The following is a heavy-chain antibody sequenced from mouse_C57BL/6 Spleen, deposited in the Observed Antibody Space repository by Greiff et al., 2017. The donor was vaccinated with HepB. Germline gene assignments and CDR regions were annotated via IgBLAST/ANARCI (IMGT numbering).Heavy chain of an antibody. D-gene: IGHD1-1*01. CDR2: ISDGGSYT. Sequence: EVHLVESGGGLVKPGGSLKLSCAASGFTFSSYAISWVRQTPEKRLEWVATISDGGSYTYYPDNVKGRFTISRDNAKNNLYLQMSHLKSEDIAMYYCARDGYYGSSCFDYWGQGTTLTVSS. J-gene: IGHJ2*01. CDR1: GFTFSSYA. CDR3: ARDGYYGSSCFDY. V-gene: IGHV5-4*01.